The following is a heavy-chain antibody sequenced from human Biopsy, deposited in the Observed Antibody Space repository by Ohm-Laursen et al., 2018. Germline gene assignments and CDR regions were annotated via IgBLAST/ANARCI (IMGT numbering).Heavy chain of an antibody. J-gene: IGHJ4*02. D-gene: IGHD3-22*01. CDR2: IWYDGSNK. Sequence: SLRLSCAATGFTFSIYGMHWVCQAPGTGLEWVAVIWYDGSNKYYADSVKGRFTISRDDPKNTLYLQMNSLRAEDTAVYYCAREGDDSSGYTPHYFDYWGQGTLVTVSS. V-gene: IGHV3-33*08. CDR3: AREGDDSSGYTPHYFDY. CDR1: GFTFSIYG.